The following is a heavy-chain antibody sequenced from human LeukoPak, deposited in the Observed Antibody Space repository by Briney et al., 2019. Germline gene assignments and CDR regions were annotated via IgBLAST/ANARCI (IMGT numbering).Heavy chain of an antibody. J-gene: IGHJ1*01. CDR2: IRSKANSYAT. V-gene: IGHV3-73*01. CDR1: GFTFSGSA. D-gene: IGHD3-10*01. Sequence: GGSLRLSCAASGFTFSGSAMHWDRQASGKGLEWVGRIRSKANSYATAYAASVKGRFTISRDDSKNTAYLQMNSLKTEDTAVYYCTHSITMVRGVITQYFQHWGQGTLVTVSS. CDR3: THSITMVRGVITQYFQH.